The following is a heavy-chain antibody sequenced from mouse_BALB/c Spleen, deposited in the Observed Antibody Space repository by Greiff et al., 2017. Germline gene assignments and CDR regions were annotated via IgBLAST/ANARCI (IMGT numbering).Heavy chain of an antibody. V-gene: IGHV3-6*02. Sequence: VQLKESGPGLVKPSQSLSLTCSVTGYSITSGYYWNWIRQFPGNKLEWMGYISYDGSNNYNPSLKNRISITRDTSKNQFFLKLNSVTTEDTATYYCARVAIYYGNYYAMDYWGQGTSVTVSS. J-gene: IGHJ4*01. CDR3: ARVAIYYGNYYAMDY. D-gene: IGHD2-1*01. CDR2: ISYDGSN. CDR1: GYSITSGYY.